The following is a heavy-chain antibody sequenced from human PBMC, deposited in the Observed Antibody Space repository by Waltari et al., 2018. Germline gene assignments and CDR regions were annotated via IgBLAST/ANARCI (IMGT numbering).Heavy chain of an antibody. V-gene: IGHV3-7*02. CDR2: IKEDGSEK. J-gene: IGHJ4*02. D-gene: IGHD2-8*01. CDR1: AFPFSRSW. Sequence: EVQLVESGGGLVQPGGSRRRSWAASAFPFSRSWLSWVRQAPGKGLEWVAKIKEDGSEKDYVDSVKGRFTISRDNAKNSLYLQMDSLRAEDTAVYYCATMGVGRFDYWGQGTLVTVSS. CDR3: ATMGVGRFDY.